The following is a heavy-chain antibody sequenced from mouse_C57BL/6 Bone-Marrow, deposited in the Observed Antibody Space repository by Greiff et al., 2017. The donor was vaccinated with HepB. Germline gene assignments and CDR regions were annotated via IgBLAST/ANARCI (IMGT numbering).Heavy chain of an antibody. V-gene: IGHV1-64*01. Sequence: QVQLQQPGAELVKPGASVKLSCKASGYTFTSYWMHWVKQRPGQGLEWIGMIHPSSGSTNYNEKFKSKATLTVDKSSSTAYMQLSSLTSEDSAVYYCARWGTTGGFAYWGQGTLVTVSA. CDR2: IHPSSGST. CDR3: ARWGTTGGFAY. J-gene: IGHJ3*01. D-gene: IGHD1-1*01. CDR1: GYTFTSYW.